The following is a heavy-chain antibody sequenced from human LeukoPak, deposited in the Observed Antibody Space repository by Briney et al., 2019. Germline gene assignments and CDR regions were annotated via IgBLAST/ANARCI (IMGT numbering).Heavy chain of an antibody. CDR2: ISDSGGST. CDR1: GFTFTSYA. CDR3: AKRRWLGGIGVADPFDY. Sequence: PGGSLRLSCSASGFTFTSYAMSWVRQGPGKGLEWVSVISDSGGSTYYADSVKGRFTISRDNSKNTLYLQMNSLRADDTAVYYCAKRRWLGGIGVADPFDYWGRGTLVTVSS. D-gene: IGHD6-19*01. V-gene: IGHV3-23*01. J-gene: IGHJ4*02.